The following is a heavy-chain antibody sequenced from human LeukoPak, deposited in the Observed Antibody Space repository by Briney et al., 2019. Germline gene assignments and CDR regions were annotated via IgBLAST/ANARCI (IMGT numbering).Heavy chain of an antibody. J-gene: IGHJ3*02. V-gene: IGHV2-5*01. CDR2: IYENNEK. Sequence: SVRRPGTPTQTLMLTRSFFAFGFRCGGAGVGWIRRLPGKTPEWLGVIYENNEKLYHSSLQHRLYIMKDTSKDQVVLPMADVDPVDTARYYCAHSHRGVASDIWVQGTMVAVSS. CDR1: AFGFRCGGAG. D-gene: IGHD3-10*01. CDR3: AHSHRGVASDI.